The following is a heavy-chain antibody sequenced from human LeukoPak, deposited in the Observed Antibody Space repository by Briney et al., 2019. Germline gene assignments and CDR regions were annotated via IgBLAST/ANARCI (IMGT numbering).Heavy chain of an antibody. CDR2: IYYSGST. J-gene: IGHJ6*02. V-gene: IGHV4-61*01. Sequence: SETLSLTCTVSGGSISSSSYYWSWFRQPPGKGLEWIGYIYYSGSTNYNPSLKSRVTISVDTSKNQFSLKLSSVTAADTAVYYCARSRVLRYFDPYYYYGMDVWGQGTTVTVSS. D-gene: IGHD3-9*01. CDR3: ARSRVLRYFDPYYYYGMDV. CDR1: GGSISSSSYY.